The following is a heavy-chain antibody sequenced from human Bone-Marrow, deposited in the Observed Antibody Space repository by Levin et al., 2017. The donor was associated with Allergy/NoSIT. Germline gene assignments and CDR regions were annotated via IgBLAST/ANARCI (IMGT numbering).Heavy chain of an antibody. Sequence: GESLKISCAASGFTVSSNYMSWVRQAPGKGLEWVSVIYSGGSTYYADSVKGRFTISRDNSKNTLYLQMNSLRAEDTAVYYCARVVPQLVVPAEWAFDYWGQGTLVTVSS. V-gene: IGHV3-66*01. J-gene: IGHJ4*02. CDR1: GFTVSSNY. CDR2: IYSGGST. CDR3: ARVVPQLVVPAEWAFDY. D-gene: IGHD2-2*01.